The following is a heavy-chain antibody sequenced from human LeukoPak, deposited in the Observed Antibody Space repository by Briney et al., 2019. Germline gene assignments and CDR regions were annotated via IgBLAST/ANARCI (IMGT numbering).Heavy chain of an antibody. D-gene: IGHD3-10*01. J-gene: IGHJ6*02. Sequence: GGSLRLSCAASGFTFSSYEMNWVRQAPGKGLEWVAYITSSGRIIYYADSVKGRFTISRHNAKNSLYLQMNSLRAEDTAVYYCASTGGYGSGTYDYYYFGMDVWGQGTTVTVSS. CDR1: GFTFSSYE. CDR2: ITSSGRII. V-gene: IGHV3-48*03. CDR3: ASTGGYGSGTYDYYYFGMDV.